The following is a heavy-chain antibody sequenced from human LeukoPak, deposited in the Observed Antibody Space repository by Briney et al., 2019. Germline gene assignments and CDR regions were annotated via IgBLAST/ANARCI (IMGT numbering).Heavy chain of an antibody. CDR2: IIPIFGTA. V-gene: IGHV1-69*05. CDR3: ARGLHSSSWDLNWFDP. CDR1: GGTFSSYA. D-gene: IGHD6-13*01. J-gene: IGHJ5*02. Sequence: ASVKVSCKASGGTFSSYAISWVRQAPGQGLEWMGRIIPIFGTANYAQKFQGRVTITTDESTSTAYMELSSTRSEDTAVYYCARGLHSSSWDLNWFDPWGQGTLVTVSS.